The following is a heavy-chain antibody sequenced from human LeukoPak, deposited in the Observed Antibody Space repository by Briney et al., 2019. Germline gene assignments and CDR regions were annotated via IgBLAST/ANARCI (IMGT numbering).Heavy chain of an antibody. V-gene: IGHV4-39*01. CDR2: IYYSGST. J-gene: IGHJ4*02. Sequence: SETLSLTCNVSGGSISSSSYYWGWIRQPPGKGLEWIGSIYYSGSTYYNPSLKSRVTISVDTSKNQFSLKLSSVTAADTAVYYCARHFAEDIVVVPAAINYWGQGTLVTVSS. CDR3: ARHFAEDIVVVPAAINY. CDR1: GGSISSSSYY. D-gene: IGHD2-2*01.